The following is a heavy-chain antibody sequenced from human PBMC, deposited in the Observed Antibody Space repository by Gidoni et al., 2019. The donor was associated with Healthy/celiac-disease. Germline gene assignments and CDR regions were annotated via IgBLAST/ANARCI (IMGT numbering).Heavy chain of an antibody. D-gene: IGHD2-21*02. J-gene: IGHJ6*02. Sequence: QAQLQESGPGLVKPSETLSLTCTVAGGSISSYSWSWSRQPPGKGLEWNGYSYYRGTTNDNPSLKSRVTISVDTSKNQFSLKLSSVTAAHTAVYYCARGDGGNSEYYYYYGMDVWGQGTTVTVSS. CDR2: SYYRGTT. CDR1: GGSISSYS. V-gene: IGHV4-59*01. CDR3: ARGDGGNSEYYYYYGMDV.